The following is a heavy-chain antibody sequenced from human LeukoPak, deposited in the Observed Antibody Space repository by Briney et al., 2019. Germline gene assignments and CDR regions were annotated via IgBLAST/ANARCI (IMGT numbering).Heavy chain of an antibody. CDR2: ITSSSSYI. CDR3: ARSTSHYYYYYMDV. V-gene: IGHV3-21*01. J-gene: IGHJ6*03. CDR1: GFTFSSYN. Sequence: PGGSLRLSCAASGFTFSSYNMNWVRQAPGKGLEWVSSITSSSSYIYYADSVKGRFTISRDNATNTLYLQINSLRAEDTAVYYCARSTSHYYYYYMDVWGKGTTVTISS.